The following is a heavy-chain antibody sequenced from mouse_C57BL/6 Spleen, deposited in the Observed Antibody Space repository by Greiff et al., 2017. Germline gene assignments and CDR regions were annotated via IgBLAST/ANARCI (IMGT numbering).Heavy chain of an antibody. J-gene: IGHJ4*01. CDR1: GYTFTSYW. Sequence: VKLQQPGAELVMPGASVKLSCKASGYTFTSYWMHWVKQRPGQGLEWIGEIDPSDSYTNYNQKFKGKSTLTVDKSSSTAYMQLSSLTSEDSAVYYCARFYSNDYAMDYWGQGTSVTVSS. CDR3: ARFYSNDYAMDY. CDR2: IDPSDSYT. V-gene: IGHV1-69*01. D-gene: IGHD2-5*01.